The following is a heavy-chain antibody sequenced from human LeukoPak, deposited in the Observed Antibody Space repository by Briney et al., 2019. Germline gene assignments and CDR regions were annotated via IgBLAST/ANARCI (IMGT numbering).Heavy chain of an antibody. Sequence: GGSLRLSCAASGFTFSSYSMNWVRQAPGKGLEWVSFISSSSSYIYYADSMKGRFTISRDNAKNSLYLQMNSLRAEDTAVYYCATSPWYSSGPSFWGQGRMVTVSS. J-gene: IGHJ3*01. CDR3: ATSPWYSSGPSF. CDR2: ISSSSSYI. CDR1: GFTFSSYS. V-gene: IGHV3-21*01. D-gene: IGHD6-19*01.